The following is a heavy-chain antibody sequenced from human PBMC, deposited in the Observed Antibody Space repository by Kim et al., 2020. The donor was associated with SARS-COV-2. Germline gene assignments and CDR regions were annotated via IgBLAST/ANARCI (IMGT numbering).Heavy chain of an antibody. CDR1: GDSISSSSNY. Sequence: SETLSLTCTVSGDSISSSSNYWGWIRQPPGKGLEWIGSINYSGNTYYNPSLKSRVTISVDTSKNQFSLKMRSVTDADTAVYYCARLVSENSAVEYWGQGTLVTVSS. CDR3: ARLVSENSAVEY. J-gene: IGHJ4*02. V-gene: IGHV4-39*01. CDR2: INYSGNT.